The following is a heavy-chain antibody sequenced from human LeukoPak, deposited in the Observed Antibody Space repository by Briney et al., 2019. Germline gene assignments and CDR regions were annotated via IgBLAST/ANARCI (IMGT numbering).Heavy chain of an antibody. CDR1: GFIFSDAW. J-gene: IGHJ4*02. D-gene: IGHD2-15*01. CDR2: IKSKTDGGTT. Sequence: SGGSLRLSCGASGFIFSDAWVSWVRQAPGKGLEWVGRIKSKTDGGTTDYGAPVEGRFTISRDDSKSTLYLQMTSLKTEDTAVYYCTTHIRSWQNRYYFGYWGQGALVTVSS. V-gene: IGHV3-15*01. CDR3: TTHIRSWQNRYYFGY.